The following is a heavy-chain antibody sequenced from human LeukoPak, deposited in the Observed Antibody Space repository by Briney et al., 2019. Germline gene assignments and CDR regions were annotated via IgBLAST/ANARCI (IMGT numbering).Heavy chain of an antibody. D-gene: IGHD3-9*01. CDR1: GFTFSSYW. Sequence: PGGSLRLSCAASGFTFSSYWMSWVRQAPGKGLEWVAFIRYDGNNKYYSDSVRGRFTISRDNSKNTLYLQMNSLRAEDTAVYYCAKDGRHFAFEYFEDWGQGTLVTVSS. J-gene: IGHJ4*02. CDR3: AKDGRHFAFEYFED. CDR2: IRYDGNNK. V-gene: IGHV3-30*02.